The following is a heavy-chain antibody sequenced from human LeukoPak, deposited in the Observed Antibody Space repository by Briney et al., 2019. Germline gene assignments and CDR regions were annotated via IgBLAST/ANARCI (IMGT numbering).Heavy chain of an antibody. CDR3: ATVIAAAPYYCFYGMDV. V-gene: IGHV1-24*01. D-gene: IGHD6-13*01. J-gene: IGHJ6*02. CDR2: FDPEDGET. Sequence: GASVKVSCKVSGYTLTELSMHWVRQAPGKGLEWMGGFDPEDGETIYAQKFQGRVTMTEDTSTDTAYMELSSLRSEDTAVYYCATVIAAAPYYCFYGMDVWGQGTTVTVSS. CDR1: GYTLTELS.